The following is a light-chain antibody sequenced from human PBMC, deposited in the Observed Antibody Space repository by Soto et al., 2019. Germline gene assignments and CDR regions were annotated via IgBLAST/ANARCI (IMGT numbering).Light chain of an antibody. CDR1: QSLVYSDGNTY. J-gene: IGKJ3*01. V-gene: IGKV2-30*01. Sequence: DVVMTQSPLSLPVTLGQPASISCRSSQSLVYSDGNTYLNWFQQRPGQSPRRLIYKVSNRDSGGPRRLGGSGSFSDFTLRISGVEAVDGGVYYGMEGKHWAPVFTCVHGTKVFIK. CDR3: MEGKHWAPVFT. CDR2: KVS.